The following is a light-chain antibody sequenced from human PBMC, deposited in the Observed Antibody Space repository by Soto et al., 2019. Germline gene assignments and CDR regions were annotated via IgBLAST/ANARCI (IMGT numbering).Light chain of an antibody. CDR3: QQNYHWPPWT. CDR1: ENVRTF. J-gene: IGKJ1*01. CDR2: GAS. V-gene: IGKV3-11*01. Sequence: VLTQSPATLSLSPGERATLSCRASENVRTFVDWYQQKPGQAPRLLLYGASNRATDIPARFSGSGSGTDFYLTISNLEPGDFAVYYWQQNYHWPPWTFGQGTRVEIQ.